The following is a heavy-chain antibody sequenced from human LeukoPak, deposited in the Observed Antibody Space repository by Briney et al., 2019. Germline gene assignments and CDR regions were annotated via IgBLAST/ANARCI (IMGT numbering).Heavy chain of an antibody. V-gene: IGHV4-34*01. CDR1: GFTFSSYA. CDR3: ARPSGFGEFSFDY. Sequence: PGGSLRLSCAASGFTFSSYAMSWVRQAPGKGLEWIGEINHSGSTNYNPSLKSRVTISVDTSKNQFSLKLSSVTAADTAVYYCARPSGFGEFSFDYWGQGTLVTVSS. D-gene: IGHD3-10*01. CDR2: INHSGST. J-gene: IGHJ4*02.